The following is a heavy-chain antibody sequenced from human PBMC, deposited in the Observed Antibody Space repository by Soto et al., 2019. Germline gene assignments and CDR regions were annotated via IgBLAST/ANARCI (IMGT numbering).Heavy chain of an antibody. Sequence: QVQLVQSGAEVKKPGSSVKVSCKASGDTLSTYAISWVRQAPGQGLQWMGGIIPVIGTPNHPQKFQGRVTITADESKSPAYMELSSLRSEYTAVYYCARGPIVRGVALYGMDVWGQGTTVTVSS. CDR2: IIPVIGTP. J-gene: IGHJ6*02. CDR3: ARGPIVRGVALYGMDV. D-gene: IGHD3-10*01. CDR1: GDTLSTYA. V-gene: IGHV1-69*01.